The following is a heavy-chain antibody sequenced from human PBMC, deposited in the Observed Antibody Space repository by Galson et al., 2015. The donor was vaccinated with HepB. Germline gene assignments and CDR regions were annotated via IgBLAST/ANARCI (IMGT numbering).Heavy chain of an antibody. Sequence: LSLTCTVSGGSISSGDSYWSWIRQPPGKGLEWIGYIYYSGSTYYNPSLKSRVTISVDTSKNQFSLKLSSVTAADTAVYYCALLLGSGWFDPWGQGTLVTVSS. D-gene: IGHD3-10*01. V-gene: IGHV4-30-4*01. CDR1: GGSISSGDSY. CDR3: ALLLGSGWFDP. CDR2: IYYSGST. J-gene: IGHJ5*02.